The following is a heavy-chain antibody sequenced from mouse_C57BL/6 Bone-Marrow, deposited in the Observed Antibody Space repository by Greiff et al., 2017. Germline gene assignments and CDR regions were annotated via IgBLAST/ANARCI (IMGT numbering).Heavy chain of an antibody. D-gene: IGHD3-3*01. V-gene: IGHV6-6*01. J-gene: IGHJ3*01. CDR3: TGWERVSFAY. Sequence: EVKLVESGGGLVQPGGSMKLSCAASGFTFSDAWMDWVRQSPEKGLEWVALIRNKANNHATYYAESVKGRFTISRDDSKSSVYLQMNSLRPEDTGIYYCTGWERVSFAYWGQGTLVTVSA. CDR2: IRNKANNHAT. CDR1: GFTFSDAW.